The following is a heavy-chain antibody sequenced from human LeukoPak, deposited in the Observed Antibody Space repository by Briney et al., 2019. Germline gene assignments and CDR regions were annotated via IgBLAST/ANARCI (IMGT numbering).Heavy chain of an antibody. V-gene: IGHV3-9*01. D-gene: IGHD6-13*01. CDR1: GFTFDDYA. J-gene: IGHJ5*02. CDR3: AKGASSSPLHWFDP. CDR2: ISWNSGSI. Sequence: GGSLRLSCAASGFTFDDYAMHWVRQAPGKGLEWVSGISWNSGSIGYADSVKGRFTISRDNAKNSLYLQMNSLRAEDTALYYCAKGASSSPLHWFDPWGQGTLVTISS.